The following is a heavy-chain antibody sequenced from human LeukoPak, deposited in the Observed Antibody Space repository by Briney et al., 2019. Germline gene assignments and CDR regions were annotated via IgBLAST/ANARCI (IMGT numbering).Heavy chain of an antibody. Sequence: SVKVSCKASGGTFSSYAISWVRQAPGQGLEWMGGFIPIFGTANYAQKFQGRVTITADESTSTAYMELSSLRSEDTAVYYCARSSIVATIFDYWGQGTLVTVSS. CDR1: GGTFSSYA. CDR2: FIPIFGTA. CDR3: ARSSIVATIFDY. J-gene: IGHJ4*02. V-gene: IGHV1-69*13. D-gene: IGHD5-12*01.